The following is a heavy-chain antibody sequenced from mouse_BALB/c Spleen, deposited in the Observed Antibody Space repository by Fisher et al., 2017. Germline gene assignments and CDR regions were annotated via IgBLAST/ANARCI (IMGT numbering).Heavy chain of an antibody. V-gene: IGHV1-15*01. CDR3: ARGYYGYYAMDY. Sequence: KFKGKATLTADKSSSTAYMELRSLTSEDSAVYYCARGYYGYYAMDYWGQGTSVTVSS. D-gene: IGHD1-2*01. J-gene: IGHJ4*01.